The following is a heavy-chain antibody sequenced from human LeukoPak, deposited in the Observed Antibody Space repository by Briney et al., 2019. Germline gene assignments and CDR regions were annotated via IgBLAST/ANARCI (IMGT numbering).Heavy chain of an antibody. CDR1: GGSFSGYY. J-gene: IGHJ4*02. V-gene: IGHV4-34*01. CDR3: ARGQWYGDYGLDY. CDR2: INHSGST. D-gene: IGHD4-17*01. Sequence: PSETLSLICAVYGGSFSGYYWSWIRQPPGKGLEWIGEINHSGSTNYNPSLKRRVTISVDTSKNQFSLKLSSVTAADTAVYYCARGQWYGDYGLDYWGQGTLVTVSS.